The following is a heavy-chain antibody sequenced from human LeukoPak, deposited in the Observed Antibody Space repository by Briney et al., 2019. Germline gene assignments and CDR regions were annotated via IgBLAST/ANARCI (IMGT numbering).Heavy chain of an antibody. J-gene: IGHJ6*03. Sequence: PGGSLRLSCAASGFTFSSYAMSWVRQAPGKGLEWVSAISGSGGSTYYADSVKGRFIISRDNPKNTLYLQMNSLRAEDTAVYYCAKDFVVAAIRNHMDVWGKGTTVTVSS. D-gene: IGHD2-15*01. CDR2: ISGSGGST. CDR1: GFTFSSYA. V-gene: IGHV3-23*01. CDR3: AKDFVVAAIRNHMDV.